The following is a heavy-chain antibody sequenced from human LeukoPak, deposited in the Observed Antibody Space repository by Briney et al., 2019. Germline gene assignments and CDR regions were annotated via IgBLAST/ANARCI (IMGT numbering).Heavy chain of an antibody. V-gene: IGHV3-48*04. Sequence: GGSLRLSCAASGFTFSSYSMNWVRQAPGKGLEWVSYISTSGTTIYYADSAKGRFTISRDNAKNSLYLQMNSLRAEDTAVYYCAREPDCSGGSCYSATTGPLDYWGQGTLVTVSS. CDR1: GFTFSSYS. CDR3: AREPDCSGGSCYSATTGPLDY. CDR2: ISTSGTTI. J-gene: IGHJ4*02. D-gene: IGHD2-15*01.